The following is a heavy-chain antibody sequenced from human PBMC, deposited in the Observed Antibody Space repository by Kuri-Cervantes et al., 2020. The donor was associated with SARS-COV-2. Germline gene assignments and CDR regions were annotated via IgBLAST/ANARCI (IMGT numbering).Heavy chain of an antibody. Sequence: GESLKISCAASGFTFSSYSMNWVRQAPGKGLEWVSSTSSSSSYIYYADSVKGRFTISRDNAKNSLYLQMNSLRAEDTAVYYCARGVVAQTYYDFWSGAYNWFDPWGQGTLVTVSS. CDR3: ARGVVAQTYYDFWSGAYNWFDP. CDR1: GFTFSSYS. CDR2: TSSSSSYI. J-gene: IGHJ5*02. D-gene: IGHD3-3*01. V-gene: IGHV3-21*01.